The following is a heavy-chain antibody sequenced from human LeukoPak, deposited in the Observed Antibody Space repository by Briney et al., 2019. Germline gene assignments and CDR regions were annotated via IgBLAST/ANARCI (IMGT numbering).Heavy chain of an antibody. CDR3: AKALGYYYDSLDY. CDR1: GFTVSSNY. CDR2: ISGSGGST. V-gene: IGHV3-23*01. J-gene: IGHJ4*02. Sequence: GGSLRLSCAASGFTVSSNYMSWVRQAPGKGLEWVSVISGSGGSTFYADSVKGRFTISRDNSKSTLYLQMNSLRAEDTAVYYCAKALGYYYDSLDYWGQGTLVTVSS. D-gene: IGHD3-22*01.